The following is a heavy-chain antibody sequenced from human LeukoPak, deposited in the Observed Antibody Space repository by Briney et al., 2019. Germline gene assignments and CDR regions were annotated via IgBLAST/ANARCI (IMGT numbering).Heavy chain of an antibody. CDR3: ARDQEGYSSSWYYHYYYYMDV. CDR1: GYTFTGYY. CDR2: INPNSGGT. D-gene: IGHD6-13*01. J-gene: IGHJ6*03. V-gene: IGHV1-2*02. Sequence: GASVKVSCKASGYTFTGYYMHWVRQAPGQGLEWMGWINPNSGGTNYAQKFQGRVTMTRDTSISTAYMELSRLRSDDTAVYYCARDQEGYSSSWYYHYYYYMDVWGKGTTVTISS.